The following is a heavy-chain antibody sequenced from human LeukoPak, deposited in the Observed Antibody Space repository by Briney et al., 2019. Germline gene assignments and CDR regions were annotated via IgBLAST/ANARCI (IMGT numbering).Heavy chain of an antibody. CDR2: IDPADSQT. CDR1: AYSFISYW. Sequence: GESLKISCQGSAYSFISYWTCWVRQMPGRGLVWMGRIDPADSQTNYSPSFQGHVTISADKSISTAYLQWSTLKAADTAMYYCARKLTPGDCDYWGQGTLVTVSS. D-gene: IGHD1-1*01. J-gene: IGHJ4*02. CDR3: ARKLTPGDCDY. V-gene: IGHV5-10-1*01.